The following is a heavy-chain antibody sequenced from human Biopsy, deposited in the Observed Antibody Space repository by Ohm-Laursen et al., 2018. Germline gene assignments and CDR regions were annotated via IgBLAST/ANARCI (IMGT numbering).Heavy chain of an antibody. J-gene: IGHJ6*02. CDR1: GGSFNGYF. D-gene: IGHD6-13*01. CDR3: ARVPLPGIGAAYQGRFLYGMDV. CDR2: ITQSGST. Sequence: TLSLTCAVYGGSFNGYFWSWIRQPSGKGLEWIGDITQSGSTNYSPSLKSRVTISVDTAKKQFSLSLRSVTAADTAVYYCARVPLPGIGAAYQGRFLYGMDVWGQGTTVSVSS. V-gene: IGHV4-34*01.